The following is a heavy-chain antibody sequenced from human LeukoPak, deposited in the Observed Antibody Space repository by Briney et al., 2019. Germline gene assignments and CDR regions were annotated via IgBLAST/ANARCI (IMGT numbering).Heavy chain of an antibody. CDR3: ARDRLRFLEWLSSSGAFDI. J-gene: IGHJ3*02. CDR1: GYTFTGYY. CDR2: INPNSGGT. D-gene: IGHD3-3*01. V-gene: IGHV1-2*02. Sequence: ASVKVSCKASGYTFTGYYMHWVRQAPGQGLEWMGWINPNSGGTNYAQKFQGRVTMTRDTSISTAYMELSRLRSDDTAVYYCARDRLRFLEWLSSSGAFDIWGQGTMVTVSS.